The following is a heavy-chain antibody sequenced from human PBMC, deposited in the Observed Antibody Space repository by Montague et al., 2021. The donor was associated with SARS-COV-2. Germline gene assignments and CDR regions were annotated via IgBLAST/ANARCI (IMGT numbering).Heavy chain of an antibody. V-gene: IGHV4-4*02. D-gene: IGHD2-2*01. CDR3: SRGHLGVVPATLGFGVYYYYGLDV. J-gene: IGHJ6*02. CDR1: GGSISSSNW. Sequence: SETLSLTCAVSGGSISSSNWWSWVRQPPGKVLERIGEIYHSGSTNFHPSLKSLVTISVDKSKNQFSLKLSSVTAADTAVYYCSRGHLGVVPATLGFGVYYYYGLDVWGQGTTVTVAS. CDR2: IYHSGST.